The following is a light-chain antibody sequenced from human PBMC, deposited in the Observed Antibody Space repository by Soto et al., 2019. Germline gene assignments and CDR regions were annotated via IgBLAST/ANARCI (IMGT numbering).Light chain of an antibody. J-gene: IGKJ1*01. CDR1: QSVTRNY. CDR3: QQYGTSPRT. Sequence: EIVLTQSPGTLSLSPGERATLSCRASQSVTRNYLAWYQQKPGLSPRLLIYGASTRASHIPDRFSGSGSGTDFTLTISSLEPEDCAVYYCQQYGTSPRTFGQGTKVEI. V-gene: IGKV3-20*01. CDR2: GAS.